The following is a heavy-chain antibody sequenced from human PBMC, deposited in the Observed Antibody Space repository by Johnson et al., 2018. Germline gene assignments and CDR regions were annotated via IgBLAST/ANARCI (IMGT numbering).Heavy chain of an antibody. V-gene: IGHV3-74*02. CDR2: SYSDGSIT. J-gene: IGHJ3*02. Sequence: EVQLVEAGGGLVEPGGSLRLSCVASGFTFSSYWLHWVRQDPGKGLVWVSRSYSDGSITNYADSVKGRFTIPRDNAKNTLYLHMNSLRVEDQTVYYCARGSLVSGYYSRGAFEIWGQGTMVTVSS. D-gene: IGHD3-22*01. CDR3: ARGSLVSGYYSRGAFEI. CDR1: GFTFSSYW.